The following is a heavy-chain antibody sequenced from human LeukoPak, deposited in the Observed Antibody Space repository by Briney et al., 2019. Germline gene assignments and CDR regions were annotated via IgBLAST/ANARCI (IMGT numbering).Heavy chain of an antibody. CDR3: AKDLGLRYFDWLLSSLDY. CDR1: GFTFSSYA. D-gene: IGHD3-9*01. J-gene: IGHJ4*02. V-gene: IGHV3-23*01. Sequence: GGSLRLSCAASGFTFSSYAMSWVRQAPGKGLEWVSAISGSDGSTYYADSVKGRFTISRDNSKNTLYLQMNSLRAEDTAVYYCAKDLGLRYFDWLLSSLDYWGQGTLVTVSS. CDR2: ISGSDGST.